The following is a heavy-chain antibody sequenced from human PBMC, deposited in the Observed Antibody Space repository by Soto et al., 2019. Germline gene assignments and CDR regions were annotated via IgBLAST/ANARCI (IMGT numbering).Heavy chain of an antibody. Sequence: GGSLRLSCAASGFTFSSYAMSWVSQAPGKGLEWASAISGSGSSTYYADSVKGRFTISRDNSKNTLYLQMNSLRAEDTAVYYCAKDKGGYQLPYFDYWGQGTLVTVSS. CDR3: AKDKGGYQLPYFDY. J-gene: IGHJ4*02. CDR2: ISGSGSST. CDR1: GFTFSSYA. V-gene: IGHV3-23*01. D-gene: IGHD2-2*01.